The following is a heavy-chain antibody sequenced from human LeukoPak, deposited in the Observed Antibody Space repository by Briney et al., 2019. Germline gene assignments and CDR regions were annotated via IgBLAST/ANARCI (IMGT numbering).Heavy chain of an antibody. Sequence: PSETLSLTCAVSGYSIRSDYYWGWIRQPPGKGLEWIGSIYQSGSTHYNPSLKSRVTISIDTSKNQLSLKLSSMTAADTAVYYCARNSSWYFDYWGQGTLVTVSS. CDR3: ARNSSWYFDY. CDR2: IYQSGST. V-gene: IGHV4-38-2*01. D-gene: IGHD6-13*01. J-gene: IGHJ4*02. CDR1: GYSIRSDYY.